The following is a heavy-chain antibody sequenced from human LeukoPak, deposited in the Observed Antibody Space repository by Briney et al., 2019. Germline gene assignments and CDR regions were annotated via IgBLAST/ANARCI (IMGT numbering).Heavy chain of an antibody. CDR1: GYTLTSYG. CDR3: ARDQGGYYDSSGYYYSDY. Sequence: ASVKVSCKASGYTLTSYGISWVRQAPGQGLEWMGWISAYNGNTNYAQKLQGRVTMTTDTSTSTAYMELRSLRSDDTAVYYCARDQGGYYDSSGYYYSDYWGQGTLVTVSS. V-gene: IGHV1-18*01. J-gene: IGHJ4*02. CDR2: ISAYNGNT. D-gene: IGHD3-22*01.